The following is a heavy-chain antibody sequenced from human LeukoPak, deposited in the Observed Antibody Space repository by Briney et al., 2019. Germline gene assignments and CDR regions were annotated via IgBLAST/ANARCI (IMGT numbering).Heavy chain of an antibody. D-gene: IGHD6-6*01. V-gene: IGHV3-7*01. CDR3: GRGSAAPDH. CDR1: GFTFSSYW. J-gene: IGHJ4*02. CDR2: ILPDGSAN. Sequence: PGGSLRLSCAASGFTFSSYWMSWVRQAPRKGLEWVANILPDGSANNYVDSVKGRFIISRDNANNSVSLQMNSLRAEDTAVYCSGRGSAAPDHWGQRTLVTVSS.